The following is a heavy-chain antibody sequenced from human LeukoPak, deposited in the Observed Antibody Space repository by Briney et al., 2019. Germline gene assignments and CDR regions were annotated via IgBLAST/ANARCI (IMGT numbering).Heavy chain of an antibody. CDR2: INPNSGGT. J-gene: IGHJ3*02. CDR3: ARPDRGYSYGSDAFDI. CDR1: GHTFTSYY. D-gene: IGHD5-18*01. V-gene: IGHV1-2*02. Sequence: ASVKVSCKASGHTFTSYYMHWVRQAPGQGLEWMGWINPNSGGTNYAQKFQGRVTMTRDTSISTAYMELSRLRSDGTAVYYCARPDRGYSYGSDAFDIWGQGTMVTVSS.